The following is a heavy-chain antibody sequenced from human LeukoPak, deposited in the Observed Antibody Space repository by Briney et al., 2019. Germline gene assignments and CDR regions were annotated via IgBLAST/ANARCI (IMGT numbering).Heavy chain of an antibody. Sequence: GESLKISCKGSGYSFANYWIGCVRQMPGKGLEWMGIIYPGDSQTRYSPSFQGQVTISADKFISTAYLQWSSLKASDTAIYYCARSSVNWFDPWGQGTLVTVSS. CDR3: ARSSVNWFDP. J-gene: IGHJ5*02. V-gene: IGHV5-51*01. D-gene: IGHD3-3*01. CDR1: GYSFANYW. CDR2: IYPGDSQT.